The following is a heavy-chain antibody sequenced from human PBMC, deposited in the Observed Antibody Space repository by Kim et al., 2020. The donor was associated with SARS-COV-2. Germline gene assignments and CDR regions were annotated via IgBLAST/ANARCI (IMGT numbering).Heavy chain of an antibody. CDR1: GFTFSTYG. CDR3: AKALLRGVNYYYYGMDV. V-gene: IGHV3-30*18. CDR2: ISYDGSNE. D-gene: IGHD3-10*01. Sequence: GGSLRLSCAASGFTFSTYGMYWVRQAPGKGLEWVALISYDGSNEYYADSVKGRFTISRDNSKNTLYLQMNSLRAEDTALFYCAKALLRGVNYYYYGMDVWCRGTTVTVSS. J-gene: IGHJ6*02.